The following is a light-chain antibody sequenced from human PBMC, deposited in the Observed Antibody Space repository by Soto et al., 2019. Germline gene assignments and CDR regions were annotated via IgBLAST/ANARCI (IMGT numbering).Light chain of an antibody. J-gene: IGLJ2*01. CDR1: SSNIGAGYD. CDR2: GNS. V-gene: IGLV1-40*01. Sequence: QSVLTQPPSVSGAPGQRVTISCTGSSSNIGAGYDVHWYQQLPGTAPKLLIYGNSNRPSGVPDRFSGSKSGTSASLAITALQAEDEADYYCQSYDSSHVVFGGGTKLTVL. CDR3: QSYDSSHVV.